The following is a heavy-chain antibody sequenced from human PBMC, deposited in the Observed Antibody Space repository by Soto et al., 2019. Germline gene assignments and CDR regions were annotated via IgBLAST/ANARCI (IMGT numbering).Heavy chain of an antibody. D-gene: IGHD3-3*01. CDR3: ADTLTYYDFWSGFGY. CDR2: ISGSGGST. V-gene: IGHV3-23*01. Sequence: GGSLRLSCAASGCTFSSYSMSWVRQAPGKGLEWVSAISGSGGSTYYADSVKGRFTISRDNSKNKLYLQMNSLRAEDTAVYYCADTLTYYDFWSGFGYWGQGTLVTVSS. J-gene: IGHJ4*02. CDR1: GCTFSSYS.